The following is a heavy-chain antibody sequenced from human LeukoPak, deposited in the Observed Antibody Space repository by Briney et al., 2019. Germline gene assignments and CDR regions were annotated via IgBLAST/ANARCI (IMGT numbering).Heavy chain of an antibody. CDR1: GFTFSSYW. J-gene: IGHJ6*02. V-gene: IGHV3-7*03. CDR3: ARGGGLDV. CDR2: INHNGNVN. D-gene: IGHD3-16*01. Sequence: GGSLRLSCAASGFTFSSYWMNWARQAPGKGLEWVASINHNGNVNYYVDSVKGRFTISRDNAKNSLYLQMSNLSAEDTAVYFCARGGGLDVWGQGATVTVSS.